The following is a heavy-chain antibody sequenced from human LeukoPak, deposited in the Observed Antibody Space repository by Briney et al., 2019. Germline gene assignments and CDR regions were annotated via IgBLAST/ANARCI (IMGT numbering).Heavy chain of an antibody. CDR1: GFTFSSYA. CDR2: ISGSGGST. CDR3: ANEVPEYDSSGYYYYEYFQH. J-gene: IGHJ1*01. Sequence: GGSLRLSCAASGFTFSSYAMSWVRQAPGKGLEWVSAISGSGGSTYYADSVKGRFTISRDNSKNTLYLQMNSVRAEDTAVYYCANEVPEYDSSGYYYYEYFQHWGQGTLVTVSS. V-gene: IGHV3-23*01. D-gene: IGHD3-22*01.